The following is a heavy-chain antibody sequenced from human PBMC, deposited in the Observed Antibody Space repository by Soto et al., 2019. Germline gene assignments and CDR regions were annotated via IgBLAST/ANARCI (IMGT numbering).Heavy chain of an antibody. CDR1: GFTFSRYW. CDR2: IKQDGSEK. Sequence: GGSLRLSCAASGFTFSRYWMSWVRQAPGKGLEWVANIKQDGSEKYYVDSVKGRFTISRDNAENSLYLQMDSLRAEDTAVYYCARDPVQDFDYWGQGILVTVSS. V-gene: IGHV3-7*01. D-gene: IGHD1-1*01. J-gene: IGHJ4*02. CDR3: ARDPVQDFDY.